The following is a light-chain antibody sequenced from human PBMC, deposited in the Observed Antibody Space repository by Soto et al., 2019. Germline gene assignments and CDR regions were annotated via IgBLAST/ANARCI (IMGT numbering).Light chain of an antibody. Sequence: QSALTQPPSVSGSPGQSVTISCTGSSSDVGSYNRVSWYQQPPGTAPRVMIYEVSNRPLGVPDRFSGSKSGNTASLTISGLQAEDEADYYCSSYTGSSTLVFGGGTKLTVL. CDR1: SSDVGSYNR. J-gene: IGLJ2*01. CDR2: EVS. V-gene: IGLV2-18*02. CDR3: SSYTGSSTLV.